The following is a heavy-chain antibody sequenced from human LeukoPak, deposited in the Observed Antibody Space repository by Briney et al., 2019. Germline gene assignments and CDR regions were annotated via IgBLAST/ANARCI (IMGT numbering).Heavy chain of an antibody. V-gene: IGHV3-30*03. CDR3: ARRPYSSSLVDY. CDR1: GFTFSSYG. Sequence: GGSLRLSCAASGFTFSSYGMHWVRQAPGKGLEWVAVISYGGSNKYYADSVKGRFTISRDNSKNTLYLQMNSLRAEDTAVYYCARRPYSSSLVDYWGQGTLVTVSS. CDR2: ISYGGSNK. J-gene: IGHJ4*02. D-gene: IGHD6-13*01.